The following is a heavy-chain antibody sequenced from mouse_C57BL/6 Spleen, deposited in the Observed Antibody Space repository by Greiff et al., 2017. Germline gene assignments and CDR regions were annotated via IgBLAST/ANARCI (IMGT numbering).Heavy chain of an antibody. Sequence: EVKLQESGGGLVKPGGSLKLSCAASGFTFSSYAMSWVRQTPEKRLEWVATISDGGSYTYYPDNVKGRFTISRDNAKNNLYLQMSHLKSEDKALYYCARRRYYGSSYRSYFDYWGQGTTLTVSS. CDR2: ISDGGSYT. CDR1: GFTFSSYA. V-gene: IGHV5-4*03. CDR3: ARRRYYGSSYRSYFDY. D-gene: IGHD1-1*01. J-gene: IGHJ2*01.